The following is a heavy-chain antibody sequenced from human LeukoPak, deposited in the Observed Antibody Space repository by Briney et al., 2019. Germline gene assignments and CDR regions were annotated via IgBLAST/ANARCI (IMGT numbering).Heavy chain of an antibody. CDR2: LSDSGLNT. V-gene: IGHV3-23*01. CDR3: AKVRSRIAAAGLDFDY. J-gene: IGHJ4*02. Sequence: GGSLRLSCAASGFSFSSYVMNWVRQAPGKGLEWVSSLSDSGLNTFYTDSVKGRFIISRDNSKNTVYLQMNSLRAEDTAVYYCAKVRSRIAAAGLDFDYWGQGTLVTVSS. D-gene: IGHD6-13*01. CDR1: GFSFSSYV.